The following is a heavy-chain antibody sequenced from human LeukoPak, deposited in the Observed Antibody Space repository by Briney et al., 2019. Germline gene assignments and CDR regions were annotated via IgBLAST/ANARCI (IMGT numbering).Heavy chain of an antibody. CDR2: ISSSGSTM. CDR3: ARSFDI. V-gene: IGHV3-48*02. J-gene: IGHJ3*02. Sequence: GGSLRLSCAASGFTFSSYAMNWVRQAPGKGLEWVSYISSSGSTMYYADSVKGRFTISRDNGKKSLYLQMNSPRDGDTAVYYCARSFDIWGQGTMVTVSS. CDR1: GFTFSSYA.